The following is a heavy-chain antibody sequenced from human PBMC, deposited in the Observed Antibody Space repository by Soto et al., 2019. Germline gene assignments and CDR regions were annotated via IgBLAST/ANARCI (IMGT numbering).Heavy chain of an antibody. Sequence: QVQLQESGPGLVKPSETLSLTYTVSGGSVSSGSYYWSWIRQPPGKGLEWIGYIYYSGSTNYNPSLKSRVTISVDTSKNQFSLKLSSVTAADTAVYYCARGEYYYDSSGYPRPGKFDYWGQGTLVTVSS. J-gene: IGHJ4*02. CDR2: IYYSGST. CDR3: ARGEYYYDSSGYPRPGKFDY. D-gene: IGHD3-22*01. V-gene: IGHV4-61*01. CDR1: GGSVSSGSYY.